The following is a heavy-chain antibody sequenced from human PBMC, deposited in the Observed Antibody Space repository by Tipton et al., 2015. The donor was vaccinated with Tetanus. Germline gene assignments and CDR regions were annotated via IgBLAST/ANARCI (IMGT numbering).Heavy chain of an antibody. D-gene: IGHD2-21*02. CDR3: ARGMAEASNCGGDCYSDY. CDR2: ISTTSNTI. Sequence: SLRLSCAASGFTLRSYSMNWVRQAPGKGLEWVSYISTTSNTIYYADSVRGRFTISRDNAKNLLYLQMSRLRREDTAVYSCARGMAEASNCGGDCYSDYWGQGTLVTVSS. CDR1: GFTLRSYS. J-gene: IGHJ4*02. V-gene: IGHV3-48*01.